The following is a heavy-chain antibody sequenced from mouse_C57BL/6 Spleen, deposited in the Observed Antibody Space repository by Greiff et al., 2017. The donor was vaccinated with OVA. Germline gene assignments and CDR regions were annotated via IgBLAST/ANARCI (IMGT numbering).Heavy chain of an antibody. CDR1: GYTFTDYY. V-gene: IGHV1-75*01. D-gene: IGHD2-5*01. CDR2: IFPGSGST. CDR3: ARNYYSNYGSGYYAMDY. J-gene: IGHJ4*01. Sequence: QVHVKQSGPELVKPGASVKISCKASGYTFTDYYINWVKQRPGQGLEWIGWIFPGSGSTYYNEKFKGKATLTVDKSSSTAYMLLSSLTSEDSAVYFCARNYYSNYGSGYYAMDYWGQGTSVTVSS.